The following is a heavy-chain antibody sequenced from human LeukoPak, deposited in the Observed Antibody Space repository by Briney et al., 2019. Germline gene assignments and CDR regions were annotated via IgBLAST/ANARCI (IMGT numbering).Heavy chain of an antibody. Sequence: SETLSLTCTVSGDSISSNSYYWGWIRQPPGKGLEWIGSIYYRGSTYYNPSLKSRVTISVDTSKNQFSLKLTSVTAADTAVYYCVRPAEQQLDAYDIWGQGKMVTVSS. CDR3: VRPAEQQLDAYDI. V-gene: IGHV4-39*01. CDR1: GDSISSNSYY. D-gene: IGHD6-13*01. CDR2: IYYRGST. J-gene: IGHJ3*02.